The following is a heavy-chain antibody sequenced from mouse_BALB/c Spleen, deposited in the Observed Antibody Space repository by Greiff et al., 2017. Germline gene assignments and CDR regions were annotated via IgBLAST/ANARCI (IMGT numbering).Heavy chain of an antibody. J-gene: IGHJ3*01. CDR2: IRSKSNNYAT. CDR1: GFTFNTYA. CDR3: VRGPNWDVLFAY. V-gene: IGHV10-1*02. Sequence: EVQGVESGGGLVQPKGSLKLSCAASGFTFNTYAMNWVRQAPGKGLEWVARIRSKSNNYATYYADSVKDRFTISRDDSQSMLYLQMNNLKTEDTAMYYCVRGPNWDVLFAYWGQGTLVTVSA. D-gene: IGHD4-1*01.